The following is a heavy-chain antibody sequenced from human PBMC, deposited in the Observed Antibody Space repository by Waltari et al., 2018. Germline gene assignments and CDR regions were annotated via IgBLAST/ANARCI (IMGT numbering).Heavy chain of an antibody. CDR1: GGSISSYY. J-gene: IGHJ4*02. D-gene: IGHD4-4*01. Sequence: QVQLQESGPGLVKPSETLSLTCTVSGGSISSYYWSWIRQPPGKGLEWIGYIYYSGSTNYNPSLKSRVTISVDTSKNQFSLKLSSVTAADTAVYYCARDIGVTTPPSYFDYWGQGTLVTVSS. V-gene: IGHV4-59*01. CDR3: ARDIGVTTPPSYFDY. CDR2: IYYSGST.